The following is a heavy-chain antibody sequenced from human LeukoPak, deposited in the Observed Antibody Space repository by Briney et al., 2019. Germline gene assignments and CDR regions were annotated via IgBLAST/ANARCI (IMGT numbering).Heavy chain of an antibody. CDR3: AREGGSSYYFDY. Sequence: GASVKVSCKASGYTFTGYYMHWVRQAPGQGLEWMGRINPNSGGTNYAQKFQGRVTMTRDTSINTAYMELSRLRSDDTAVYYCAREGGSSYYFDYWGQGTLVTVSS. D-gene: IGHD1-26*01. CDR2: INPNSGGT. J-gene: IGHJ4*02. CDR1: GYTFTGYY. V-gene: IGHV1-2*06.